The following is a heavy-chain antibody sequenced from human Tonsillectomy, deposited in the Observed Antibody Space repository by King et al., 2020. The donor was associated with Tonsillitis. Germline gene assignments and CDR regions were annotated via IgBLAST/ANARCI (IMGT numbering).Heavy chain of an antibody. Sequence: VQLVESGAEVKKPGSSVKVSCKASGGTFSSYAISWVRQAPGQGLEWMGGIIPIFGTANYAQKFQGRVTITADESTSTAYMELSSLRSEDTAVYYYARDPQAAAGPSYYYYYGMDVWGQGTTVTVSS. CDR3: ARDPQAAAGPSYYYYYGMDV. D-gene: IGHD6-13*01. CDR1: GGTFSSYA. J-gene: IGHJ6*02. CDR2: IIPIFGTA. V-gene: IGHV1-69*01.